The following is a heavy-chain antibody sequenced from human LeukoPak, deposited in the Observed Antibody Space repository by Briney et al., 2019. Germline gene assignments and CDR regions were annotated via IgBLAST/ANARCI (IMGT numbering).Heavy chain of an antibody. CDR3: ARDPSWEWNWFDP. CDR2: IYYSGST. Sequence: SETLSLTCTVSGGSISSYYWSWIRQPPGKGLEWIGYIYYSGSTNYNPSLKSRVTISVDTSKKQFSLKLSSVTAADTAVYYCARDPSWEWNWFDPWGQGTLVTVSS. CDR1: GGSISSYY. V-gene: IGHV4-59*01. D-gene: IGHD3-3*01. J-gene: IGHJ5*02.